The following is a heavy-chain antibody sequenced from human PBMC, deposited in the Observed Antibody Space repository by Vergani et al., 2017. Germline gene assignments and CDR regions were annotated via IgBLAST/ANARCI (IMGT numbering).Heavy chain of an antibody. V-gene: IGHV3-30*02. D-gene: IGHD3-16*01. CDR1: GFTFSSYG. Sequence: QVQLVESGGGVVQPGGSLRLSCAASGFTFSSYGMHWVRQAPGKGLGWVAFIRYDGSNKYYADSVKGRFTISRDNSKNTLYLQMNSLRAEDTAVYYCAKGGGGFDYWGQGTLVTVSS. J-gene: IGHJ4*02. CDR2: IRYDGSNK. CDR3: AKGGGGFDY.